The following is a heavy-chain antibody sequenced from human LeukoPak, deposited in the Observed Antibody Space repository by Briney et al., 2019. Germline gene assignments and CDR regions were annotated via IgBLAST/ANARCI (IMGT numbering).Heavy chain of an antibody. CDR1: GFTFDDYG. Sequence: PGGSLRLSCAASGFTFDDYGMSWVRQAPGKGLEWVSGINWNGGSTGYADSVKGRFTISRDNAKNSLYLQMNSLRAEDTALYHCARALPYSSSWQTFDYWGQGTLVTVSS. CDR3: ARALPYSSSWQTFDY. V-gene: IGHV3-20*01. CDR2: INWNGGST. J-gene: IGHJ4*02. D-gene: IGHD6-13*01.